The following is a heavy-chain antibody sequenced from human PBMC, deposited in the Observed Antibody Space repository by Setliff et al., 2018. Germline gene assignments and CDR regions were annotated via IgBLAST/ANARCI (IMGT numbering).Heavy chain of an antibody. CDR1: GGTFSSYG. Sequence: GASVKVSCKASGGTFSSYGISWVRQAPGQGLGWMGGTIPIFGSTNYAQKFQDRVTIIADESTSTTYMELSSLRSEDTAVYYCARGPQKFYSDTSGYYYDALYYYYMDVWGKGTTVTVSS. CDR2: TIPIFGST. J-gene: IGHJ6*03. CDR3: ARGPQKFYSDTSGYYYDALYYYYMDV. V-gene: IGHV1-69*13. D-gene: IGHD3-22*01.